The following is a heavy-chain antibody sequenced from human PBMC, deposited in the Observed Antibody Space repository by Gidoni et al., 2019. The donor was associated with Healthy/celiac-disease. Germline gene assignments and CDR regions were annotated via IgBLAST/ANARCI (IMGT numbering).Heavy chain of an antibody. J-gene: IGHJ3*02. CDR1: GGSISSYY. Sequence: QVQLQESGPGLVKPSETLSLTCTVSGGSISSYYWSWIRQPPGKGLEWIGYIYYSGSTNYNPSLKSRVTISVDTSKNQFSLKLSSVTAADTAVYYCARDIHDFWSGYPDAFDIWGQGTMVTVSS. V-gene: IGHV4-59*01. CDR2: IYYSGST. D-gene: IGHD3-3*01. CDR3: ARDIHDFWSGYPDAFDI.